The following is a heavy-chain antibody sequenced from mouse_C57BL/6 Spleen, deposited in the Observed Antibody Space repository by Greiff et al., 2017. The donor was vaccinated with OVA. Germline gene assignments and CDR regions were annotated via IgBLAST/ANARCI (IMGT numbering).Heavy chain of an antibody. V-gene: IGHV1-15*01. J-gene: IGHJ1*03. CDR2: IDPETGGT. CDR3: TREVITTVVAPLGFDV. Sequence: VHLVESGAELVRPGASVTLSCKASGYTFTDYEMHWVKQTPVHGLEWIGAIDPETGGTAYNQKFEGKAILTADKSSSTAYMELRILASEDSAVYYCTREVITTVVAPLGFDVWGTGTTVTVSS. CDR1: GYTFTDYE. D-gene: IGHD1-1*01.